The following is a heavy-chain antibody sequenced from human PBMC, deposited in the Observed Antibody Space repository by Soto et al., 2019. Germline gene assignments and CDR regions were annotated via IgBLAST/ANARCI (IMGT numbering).Heavy chain of an antibody. CDR3: ASYYDSSGPDAFDI. CDR1: GGTFSSYS. J-gene: IGHJ3*02. Sequence: SVKVSCKASGGTFSSYSISWVRQAPGQGLEWMGGIIPIFGTANYAQKFQGRVTITADESTSTAYMELSSLRSEDTAVYYCASYYDSSGPDAFDIWGQGTMVTVSS. CDR2: IIPIFGTA. V-gene: IGHV1-69*13. D-gene: IGHD3-22*01.